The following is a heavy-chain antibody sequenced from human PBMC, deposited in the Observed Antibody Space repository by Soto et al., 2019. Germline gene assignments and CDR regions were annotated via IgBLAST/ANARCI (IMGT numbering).Heavy chain of an antibody. CDR2: IIPILGIA. D-gene: IGHD1-7*01. V-gene: IGHV1-69*02. Sequence: QVQLVQSGAEVKKPGSSVKVSCKASGGTFSSYTISWVRQAPGQGLEWMGRIIPILGIANYAQKFQGRVTITADKSPSTAYIELSSLRSEDTAVYYFARQTGTTSHPLGYWGQGTLVTVSS. CDR1: GGTFSSYT. CDR3: ARQTGTTSHPLGY. J-gene: IGHJ4*02.